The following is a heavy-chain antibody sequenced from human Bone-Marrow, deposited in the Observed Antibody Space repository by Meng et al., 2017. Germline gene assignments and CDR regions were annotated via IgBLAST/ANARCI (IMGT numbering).Heavy chain of an antibody. CDR1: GGTFNSYA. CDR2: IIPIFGTA. V-gene: IGHV1-69*06. D-gene: IGHD3-22*01. J-gene: IGHJ4*02. Sequence: QGQLVQAGAEVKKPGSSVKVSCTASGGTFNSYAFSWVRQAPGQGLEWMGGIIPIFGTANYAQKFQGRVTITADKSTSTAYMELSSLRSEDTAVYYCARETHYYDSRYFDYWGQGTLVTVSS. CDR3: ARETHYYDSRYFDY.